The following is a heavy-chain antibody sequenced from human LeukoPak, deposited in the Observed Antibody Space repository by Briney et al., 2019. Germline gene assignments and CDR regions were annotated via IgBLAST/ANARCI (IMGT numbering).Heavy chain of an antibody. CDR3: VRGAVIDN. V-gene: IGHV3-7*04. J-gene: IGHJ4*02. CDR1: GFTFSSYA. CDR2: IKPDGSER. Sequence: GGSLRLSCAASGFTFSSYAMTWVRQAPGKGLEWVANIKPDGSERYYVDSVKGRFTISRDNAKNSLYLQMNSLRAEDTAVYYCVRGAVIDNWGQGTLVTVSS.